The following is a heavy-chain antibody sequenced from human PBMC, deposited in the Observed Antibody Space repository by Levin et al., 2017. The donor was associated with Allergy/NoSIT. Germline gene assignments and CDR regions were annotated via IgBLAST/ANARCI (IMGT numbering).Heavy chain of an antibody. D-gene: IGHD1-26*01. Sequence: GGSLRLSCAASGFTFSNAWMSWVRQAPGKGLEWVGRIKSKTDGGTTDYAAPVKGRFTISRDDSKNTLYLQMNSLKTEDTAVYYCTTEGVGATDAFDIWGQGTMVTVSS. CDR3: TTEGVGATDAFDI. J-gene: IGHJ3*02. CDR1: GFTFSNAW. V-gene: IGHV3-15*01. CDR2: IKSKTDGGTT.